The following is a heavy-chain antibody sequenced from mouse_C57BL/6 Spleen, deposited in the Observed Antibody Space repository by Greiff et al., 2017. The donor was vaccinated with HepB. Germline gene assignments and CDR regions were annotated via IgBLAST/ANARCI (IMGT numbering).Heavy chain of an antibody. Sequence: VQLQQPGAELVMPGASVKLSCKASGYTFTSYWMHWVKQRPGQGLEWIGEIDPSDSYTNYNQKFKGKSTLTVDKSSSTAYMQLSSLTSEDSAVYYCAREGYGNLPFAYWGQGTLVTVSA. CDR1: GYTFTSYW. J-gene: IGHJ3*01. V-gene: IGHV1-69*01. CDR3: AREGYGNLPFAY. CDR2: IDPSDSYT. D-gene: IGHD2-1*01.